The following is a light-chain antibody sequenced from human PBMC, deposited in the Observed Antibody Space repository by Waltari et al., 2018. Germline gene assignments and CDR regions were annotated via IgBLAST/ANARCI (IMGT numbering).Light chain of an antibody. CDR2: PAS. CDR3: QQSYSTPCT. Sequence: DIQMTQSPSSLSASVADRVTITCRASQSISSYLNWYQQKPGKAPKLLIYPASSLQSGVPSRFSGSGSGTDFTLTISSLQPEDFATYYCQQSYSTPCTFGQGTKLEIK. CDR1: QSISSY. V-gene: IGKV1-39*01. J-gene: IGKJ2*02.